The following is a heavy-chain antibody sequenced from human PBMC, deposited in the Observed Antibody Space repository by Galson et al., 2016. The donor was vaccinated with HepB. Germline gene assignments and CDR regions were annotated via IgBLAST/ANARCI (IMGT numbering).Heavy chain of an antibody. Sequence: SETLSLTCTVSGGSISSYYWSWIRQPPGKGLEWIGYFYYSGSTNYNPSLKSRVTISVDTSKNQFSLKLSSVTAADTAVYYCARLSGSYYGGPDYWGQGTLVTVSS. CDR1: GGSISSYY. J-gene: IGHJ4*02. V-gene: IGHV4-59*08. CDR2: FYYSGST. D-gene: IGHD1-26*01. CDR3: ARLSGSYYGGPDY.